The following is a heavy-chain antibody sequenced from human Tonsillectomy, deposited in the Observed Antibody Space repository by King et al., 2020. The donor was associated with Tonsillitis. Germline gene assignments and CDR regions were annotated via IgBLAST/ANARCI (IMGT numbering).Heavy chain of an antibody. D-gene: IGHD7-27*01. CDR3: ARDGRELTGDYYFDY. CDR2: ISYDGSDK. CDR1: GFTFSNYA. J-gene: IGHJ4*02. Sequence: VQLVESGGGVVQPGRSLRLSCAASGFTFSNYAMHWVRQAPGKGLEWVAVISYDGSDKYYADSVKGRFTISRGISKNTLYLQMNSLRAEDTAVYYCARDGRELTGDYYFDYWGQGTLVTVSS. V-gene: IGHV3-30-3*01.